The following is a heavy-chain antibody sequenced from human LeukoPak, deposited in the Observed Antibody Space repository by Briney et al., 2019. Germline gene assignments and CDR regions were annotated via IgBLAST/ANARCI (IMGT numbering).Heavy chain of an antibody. CDR1: GFTFSSYG. V-gene: IGHV3-30*18. Sequence: GGSLRLSCAASGFTFSSYGMHWVRQAPGKALEWVAVISYDGSNKYYADSVKGGFTISRDNCTNTLYLQTNSLRAEDTAVYYCAKDVRYCSGGSCFSYYYGGMDVWGQGTTVTVSS. D-gene: IGHD2-15*01. CDR2: ISYDGSNK. J-gene: IGHJ6*02. CDR3: AKDVRYCSGGSCFSYYYGGMDV.